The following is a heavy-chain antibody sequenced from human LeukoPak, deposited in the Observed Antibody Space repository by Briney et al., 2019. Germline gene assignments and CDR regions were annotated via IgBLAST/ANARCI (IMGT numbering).Heavy chain of an antibody. CDR3: ARDIGGLDGDGLDS. J-gene: IGHJ4*02. D-gene: IGHD4-17*01. CDR2: ISKDGNTK. Sequence: AGRSPRLSCAASGFTFTTYGMHWVRQAPGKGLEWVAAISKDGNTKNCPDSVKGRLTFSRDNSENTLYLQMNSLSDEDTAVYYCARDIGGLDGDGLDSWGQGALVTVSS. V-gene: IGHV3-30*19. CDR1: GFTFTTYG.